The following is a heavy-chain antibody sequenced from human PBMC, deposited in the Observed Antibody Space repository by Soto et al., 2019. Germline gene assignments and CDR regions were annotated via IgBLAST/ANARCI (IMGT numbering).Heavy chain of an antibody. D-gene: IGHD2-2*02. V-gene: IGHV1-69*10. CDR2: IIPILGIA. Sequence: ASVKVSCKASGGTFSSYAISWVRQAPGQGLEWMGGIIPILGIANYAQKFQGRVTITADKSTSTAYMELSSLRSEDTAVYYCAREGYCSSTSCYTDAFDIWGQGTMVTVSS. J-gene: IGHJ3*02. CDR3: AREGYCSSTSCYTDAFDI. CDR1: GGTFSSYA.